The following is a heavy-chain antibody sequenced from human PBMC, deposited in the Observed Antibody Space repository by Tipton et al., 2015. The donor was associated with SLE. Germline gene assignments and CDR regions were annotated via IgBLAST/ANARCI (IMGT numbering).Heavy chain of an antibody. V-gene: IGHV3-74*01. CDR1: GFTFHTYW. D-gene: IGHD6-19*01. J-gene: IGHJ6*02. Sequence: SLRLSCAASGFTFHTYWMHWVRQAPGKGLVWVSRLSTDGSVTTYADSVKGRLTISRDNAKNTLYLQMRSLRVEDTGIYYCARAPTISVAGTTDPFGMAVWGPGTSATVSS. CDR3: ARAPTISVAGTTDPFGMAV. CDR2: LSTDGSVT.